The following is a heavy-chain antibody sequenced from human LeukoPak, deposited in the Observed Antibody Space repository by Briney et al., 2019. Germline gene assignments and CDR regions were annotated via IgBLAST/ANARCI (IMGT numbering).Heavy chain of an antibody. V-gene: IGHV3-66*01. Sequence: TGGSLRLSRVASGLTVNSNYISWVRQAPGKGLEWVSLTYSGGSSYYADSVKGRFTISRDIPKNTLYLQMNSLRAEDTAVYYCARTPDALDIWGQGTLVTVSS. CDR3: ARTPDALDI. CDR1: GLTVNSNY. CDR2: TYSGGSS. J-gene: IGHJ3*02.